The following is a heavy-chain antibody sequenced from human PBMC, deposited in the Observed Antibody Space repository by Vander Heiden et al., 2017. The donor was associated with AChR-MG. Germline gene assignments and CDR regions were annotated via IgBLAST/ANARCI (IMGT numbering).Heavy chain of an antibody. CDR3: AKVGPTYYYDSSGYHNWFDP. D-gene: IGHD3-22*01. J-gene: IGHJ5*02. Sequence: QVQLVESGGGVVQPGRSLRLSCAASGFPLSSYAMHGVRQAPGKGLEWVAVISYDGSNKYYADSVKGRFTISRDNSKNTLYLQMNSLRAEDTAVYYCAKVGPTYYYDSSGYHNWFDPWGQGTLVTVSS. CDR2: ISYDGSNK. V-gene: IGHV3-30*18. CDR1: GFPLSSYA.